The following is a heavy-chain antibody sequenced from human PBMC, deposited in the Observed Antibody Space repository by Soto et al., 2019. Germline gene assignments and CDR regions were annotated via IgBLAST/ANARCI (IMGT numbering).Heavy chain of an antibody. J-gene: IGHJ4*02. CDR1: GFTFRSYS. V-gene: IGHV3-23*01. CDR3: AKSRGDSWTTYFFDY. CDR2: ISGSGQTT. D-gene: IGHD4-4*01. Sequence: GGSLRLSCAAAGFTFRSYSLSWLRQAPGKGLEWVSGISGSGQTTHYRDSVKGRFTISRDNFRNTLYLQVNSLRAEDTAIYFCAKSRGDSWTTYFFDYWGQGALVTVSS.